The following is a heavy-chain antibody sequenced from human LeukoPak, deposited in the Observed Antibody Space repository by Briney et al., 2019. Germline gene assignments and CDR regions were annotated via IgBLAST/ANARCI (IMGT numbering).Heavy chain of an antibody. D-gene: IGHD2-15*01. CDR3: ARHQDIVVVVAAPFDY. V-gene: IGHV4-39*01. Sequence: SETLSLTCTVSGGSISSSSYYWSWIRQPPGKGLEWIGSIYYSGSTYYNPSLKSRVTISVDTSKNQFSLKLSSVTAADTAVYYCARHQDIVVVVAAPFDYWGQGTLVTVSS. CDR2: IYYSGST. J-gene: IGHJ4*02. CDR1: GGSISSSSYY.